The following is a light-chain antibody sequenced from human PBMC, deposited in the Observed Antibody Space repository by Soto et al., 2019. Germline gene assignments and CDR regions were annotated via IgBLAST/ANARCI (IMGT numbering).Light chain of an antibody. J-gene: IGKJ2*01. CDR3: QQSNNWPYT. CDR2: GAS. V-gene: IGKV3-15*01. CDR1: QSVSSN. Sequence: VVMTQSPATLSVSPGERATLSCRASQSVSSNLAWYQQKPGQAPMLLFYGASTRATGIPARFSGSGSGTEFTLTISSLQSEDFAVYYCQQSNNWPYTFGQGTKLEIK.